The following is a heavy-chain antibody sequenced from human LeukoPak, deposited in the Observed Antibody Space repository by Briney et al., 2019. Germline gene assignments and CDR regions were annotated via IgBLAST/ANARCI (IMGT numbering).Heavy chain of an antibody. J-gene: IGHJ5*02. Sequence: TSVKVSCKASGYTFTGYYMHWVRQAPGQGLEWMGWINPNSGGTNYAQKFQGRVTMTRDTSISTAYMELSRLRSDDTAVYYCAREGGYCSSTSCRSNRFDPWGQGTLVTVSS. CDR1: GYTFTGYY. CDR3: AREGGYCSSTSCRSNRFDP. CDR2: INPNSGGT. V-gene: IGHV1-2*02. D-gene: IGHD2-2*01.